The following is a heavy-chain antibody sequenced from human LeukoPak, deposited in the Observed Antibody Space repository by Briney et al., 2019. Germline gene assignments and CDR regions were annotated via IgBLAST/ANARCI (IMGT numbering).Heavy chain of an antibody. D-gene: IGHD5-24*01. J-gene: IGHJ4*02. CDR2: ISAYNGNT. V-gene: IGHV1-18*01. CDR3: ARDGDGYNSAQRFFDY. Sequence: ASVKFSCKASGYTFTSYGISWARQAPGQGLEWMGWISAYNGNTNYAQKLQGRVTMTTDTSTSTAYMELRSLRSDDTAVYYCARDGDGYNSAQRFFDYWGQGTLVTVSS. CDR1: GYTFTSYG.